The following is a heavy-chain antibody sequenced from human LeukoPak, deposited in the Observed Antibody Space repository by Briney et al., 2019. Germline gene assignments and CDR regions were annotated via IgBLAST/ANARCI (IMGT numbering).Heavy chain of an antibody. CDR1: GGSISSYY. V-gene: IGHV4-59*01. CDR3: ASWVLGAFDI. J-gene: IGHJ3*02. D-gene: IGHD3-16*01. Sequence: SETLSLTCTVSGGSISSYYWSWIRQPPGKGLEWIGYIYYSGSTNYNPSLKSRVTISVDTSKNRFSLKLSSVTAADTAVYYCASWVLGAFDIWGQGTMVTVSS. CDR2: IYYSGST.